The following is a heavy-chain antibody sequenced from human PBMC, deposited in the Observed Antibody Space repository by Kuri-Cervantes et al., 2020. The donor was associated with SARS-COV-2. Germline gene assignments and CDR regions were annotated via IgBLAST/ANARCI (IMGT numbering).Heavy chain of an antibody. CDR3: ARHYYGSGSYYAVPVLWSH. CDR1: GYTFTSYD. J-gene: IGHJ4*02. Sequence: SVKVSCKASGYTFTSYDINWVRQATGQGLEWMGGIIPIFGTANYAQKFQGRVTITTDESTSTAYMELSSLRSEDTAVYYCARHYYGSGSYYAVPVLWSHWGQGTLVTVSS. V-gene: IGHV1-69*05. D-gene: IGHD3-10*01. CDR2: IIPIFGTA.